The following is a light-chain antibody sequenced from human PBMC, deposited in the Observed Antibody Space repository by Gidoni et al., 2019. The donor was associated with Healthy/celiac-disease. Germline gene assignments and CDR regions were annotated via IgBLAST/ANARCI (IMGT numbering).Light chain of an antibody. CDR2: EVS. CDR1: SSDVGGYNY. J-gene: IGLJ1*01. CDR3: SSYTSSSTYV. Sequence: QSALTQPASVSGSPGQSITISCTGISSDVGGYNYVSWYQQRPGKAPKLMIYEVSNRPSGVSNRFSGSKSGNTASLTISGLQAEDEADYYCSSYTSSSTYVFGTGTKVTVL. V-gene: IGLV2-14*01.